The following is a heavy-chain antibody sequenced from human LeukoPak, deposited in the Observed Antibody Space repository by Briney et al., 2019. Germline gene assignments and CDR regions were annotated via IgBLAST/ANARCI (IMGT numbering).Heavy chain of an antibody. CDR2: ISSSDSTI. J-gene: IGHJ4*02. Sequence: GGSLRLSCAASGFTFSSYEMNWVRQAPGKGLEWVSYISSSDSTIYYADSVKGRFTISRDNAKNSLYLQMNSLGAEDTAVYYCVRDAGTRLKYSYGYGDYWGQGSLVTVSS. V-gene: IGHV3-48*03. CDR3: VRDAGTRLKYSYGYGDY. CDR1: GFTFSSYE. D-gene: IGHD5-18*01.